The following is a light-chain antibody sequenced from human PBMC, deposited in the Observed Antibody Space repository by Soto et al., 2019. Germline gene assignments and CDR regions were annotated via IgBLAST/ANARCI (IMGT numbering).Light chain of an antibody. CDR3: CSYIGSYSYV. V-gene: IGLV2-11*01. CDR2: DVN. CDR1: SSDVGNYNS. J-gene: IGLJ1*01. Sequence: QSVLTQPRSVSGSPGQSVTISCTGTSSDVGNYNSVSWYQHHPGKAPKLMIYDVNKWPSGVPDRFSGSKSGNTASLTISGLQAEDEADYYCCSYIGSYSYVFGTGTKGT.